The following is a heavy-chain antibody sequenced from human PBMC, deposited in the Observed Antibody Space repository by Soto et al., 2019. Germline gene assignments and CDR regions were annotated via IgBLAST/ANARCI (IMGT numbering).Heavy chain of an antibody. CDR1: GGSISSGGYY. D-gene: IGHD3-10*01. CDR3: VRGTAEMVGEVIKISSGMSG. Sequence: SETLSLTCTVSGGSISSGGYYWSWIRQHPGEGLEWIGYIDYSGSTYYNPSLKSRVTISVDTSKNQFSLQLGSVTAADTAVYYCVRGTAEMVGEVIKISSGMSGWGQGPRVTSSS. J-gene: IGHJ6*02. CDR2: IDYSGST. V-gene: IGHV4-31*03.